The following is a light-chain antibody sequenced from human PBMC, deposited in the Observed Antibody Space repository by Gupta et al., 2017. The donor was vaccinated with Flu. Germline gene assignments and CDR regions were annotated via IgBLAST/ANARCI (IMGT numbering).Light chain of an antibody. CDR1: QSVGSY. CDR3: HQRSGEAT. J-gene: IGKJ2*01. V-gene: IGKV3-11*01. Sequence: EIVLTQSPATLSLSPGERATLSCRASQSVGSYLAWYQHKPGQAPRLLIYDASNRATGIPDRFSGSGDGKEFTLTSSRLEHEDCAVYYVHQRSGEATFGQGTKLEIK. CDR2: DAS.